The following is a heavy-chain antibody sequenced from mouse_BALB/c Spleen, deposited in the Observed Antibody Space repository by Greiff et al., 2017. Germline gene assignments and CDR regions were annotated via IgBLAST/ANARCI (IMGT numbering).Heavy chain of an antibody. CDR2: ISSGSSTI. V-gene: IGHV5-17*02. CDR1: GFTFSSFG. Sequence: DVKLVESGGGLVQPGGSRKLSCAASGFTFSSFGMHWVRQAPEKGLEWVAYISSGSSTIYYADTVKGRFTISRDNPKNTLFLQMTSLRSEDTAMYYCARGIYYDYDEFDYWGQGTTLTVSS. J-gene: IGHJ2*01. CDR3: ARGIYYDYDEFDY. D-gene: IGHD2-4*01.